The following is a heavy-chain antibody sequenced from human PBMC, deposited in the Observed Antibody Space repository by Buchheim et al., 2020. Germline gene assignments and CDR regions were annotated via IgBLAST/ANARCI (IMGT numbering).Heavy chain of an antibody. CDR2: IYYSGST. CDR3: ARDRGYDFWSGYYPTLYYYYGMDV. Sequence: QVQLQESGPGLVKPSQTLSLTCTVSGGSISSGGYYWSWIRQHPGKGLEWIGYIYYSGSTYYNPSLKSRGTISVDTYKNQFSLKLSSVTAADTAVYYCARDRGYDFWSGYYPTLYYYYGMDVWGQGTT. J-gene: IGHJ6*02. D-gene: IGHD3-3*01. CDR1: GGSISSGGYY. V-gene: IGHV4-31*03.